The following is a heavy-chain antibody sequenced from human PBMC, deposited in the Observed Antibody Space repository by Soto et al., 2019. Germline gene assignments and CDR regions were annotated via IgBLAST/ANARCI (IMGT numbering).Heavy chain of an antibody. D-gene: IGHD3-16*01. V-gene: IGHV4-31*02. CDR1: DDSRRGRWFY. CDR2: IYYSGIT. J-gene: IGHJ5*02. Sequence: SLPMSVTRRVGDDSRRGRWFYRSRNRQRPGEGLEWIGFIYYSGITDYNPSLKSRVAISADISKNQFSLKLNSVTAADTAVYYCASSGAREGDWFDPWGQGTLVTVSS. CDR3: ASSGAREGDWFDP.